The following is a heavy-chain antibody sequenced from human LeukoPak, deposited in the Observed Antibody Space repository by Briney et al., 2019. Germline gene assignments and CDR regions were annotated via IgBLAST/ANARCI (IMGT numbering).Heavy chain of an antibody. CDR1: GFTFSSYA. CDR3: ETPAVRGVIITHLDY. J-gene: IGHJ4*02. D-gene: IGHD3-10*01. V-gene: IGHV3-23*01. Sequence: GSLRLSCAASGFTFSSYAMSWVRQAPGKGLEWVSAISGSGGSTYYADSVKGRFTISRDNSKNTLYLQMNSLRAEDTAVYYCETPAVRGVIITHLDYWAGEPWSPSPQ. CDR2: ISGSGGST.